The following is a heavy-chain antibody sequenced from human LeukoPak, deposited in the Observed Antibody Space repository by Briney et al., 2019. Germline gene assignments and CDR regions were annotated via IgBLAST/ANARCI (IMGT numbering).Heavy chain of an antibody. CDR2: IYYSGNT. CDR3: ARTILPRWWFDP. V-gene: IGHV4-39*01. Sequence: SETLSLTCTVSGGSFSNSNYYWGWIRQSPGKGLEWIGSIYYSGNTYYNPSLKGRVTISVDTSENQFSLILSSVTAADTAVYYCARTILPRWWFDPWGQGTLVTVSS. D-gene: IGHD2-21*01. J-gene: IGHJ5*02. CDR1: GGSFSNSNYY.